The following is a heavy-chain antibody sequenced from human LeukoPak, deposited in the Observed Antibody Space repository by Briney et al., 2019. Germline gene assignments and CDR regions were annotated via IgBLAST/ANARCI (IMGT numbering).Heavy chain of an antibody. CDR1: GFTFSSYG. Sequence: PGGSLRLSCAASGFTFSSYGMHWVRQAPGKGLEWVAVIWYDGSNKYYADSVKGRFTISRDNSKNTLYLQMNSLRAEDTAVYYCAREKSTSHYYYGMDAWGQGTTVTVSS. D-gene: IGHD2-2*01. V-gene: IGHV3-33*01. CDR2: IWYDGSNK. CDR3: AREKSTSHYYYGMDA. J-gene: IGHJ6*02.